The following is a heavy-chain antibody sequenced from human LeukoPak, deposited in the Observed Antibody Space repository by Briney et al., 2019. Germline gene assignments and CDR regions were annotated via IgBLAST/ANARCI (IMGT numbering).Heavy chain of an antibody. CDR3: ARSVVVGDFDY. D-gene: IGHD3-22*01. Sequence: GASLKIPCKGSGYSFTSYWIGWVRRMPGKGLEWMGSIYPGDSDTRYSPSFQGQVTISADKSITTAYLQWSSLKASDSAMYYCARSVVVGDFDYWGQGTLVTVSS. V-gene: IGHV5-51*01. J-gene: IGHJ4*02. CDR2: IYPGDSDT. CDR1: GYSFTSYW.